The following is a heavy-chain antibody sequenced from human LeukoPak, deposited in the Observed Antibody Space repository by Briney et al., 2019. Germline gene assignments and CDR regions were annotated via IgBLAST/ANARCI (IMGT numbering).Heavy chain of an antibody. Sequence: NPSETLSLTCAVYGGSFSGYYWSWIRQPPGKGLEWIGEINHSGSTNYNPSLKSRVTISVDTSKNQFSPKLSSVTAADTAVYYCAGRGYSYGDYWGQGTLVTASS. D-gene: IGHD5-18*01. CDR3: AGRGYSYGDY. CDR1: GGSFSGYY. J-gene: IGHJ4*02. V-gene: IGHV4-34*01. CDR2: INHSGST.